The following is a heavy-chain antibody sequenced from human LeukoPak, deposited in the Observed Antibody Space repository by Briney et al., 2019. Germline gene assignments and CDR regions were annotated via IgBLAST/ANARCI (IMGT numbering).Heavy chain of an antibody. CDR3: ARVGSPLGDSSGCYYVY. CDR1: GYTFTGYY. D-gene: IGHD3-22*01. Sequence: ASVKVSCKASGYTFTGYYMHWVRQAPGQGLEWMGWINPNSGGTNYAQKFQGRVTMTRDTSISTAYMELSRLRSDDTAVYYCARVGSPLGDSSGCYYVYWGQGTLVTVSS. CDR2: INPNSGGT. J-gene: IGHJ4*02. V-gene: IGHV1-2*02.